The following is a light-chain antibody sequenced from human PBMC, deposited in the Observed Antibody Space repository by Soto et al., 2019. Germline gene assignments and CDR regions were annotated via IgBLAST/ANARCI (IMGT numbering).Light chain of an antibody. Sequence: GDRVTITCRASQDITTDLGWYQQKPGRAPKLLIYAASTLQSGVPSRFSGSGSGTDFTLTISSLQPEDFATYYCQQSYSSPPAFGQGTRLEIK. CDR3: QQSYSSPPA. CDR1: QDITTD. J-gene: IGKJ5*01. CDR2: AAS. V-gene: IGKV1-39*01.